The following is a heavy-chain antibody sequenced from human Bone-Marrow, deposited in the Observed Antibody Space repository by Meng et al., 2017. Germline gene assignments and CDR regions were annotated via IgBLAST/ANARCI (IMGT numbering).Heavy chain of an antibody. D-gene: IGHD2-2*02. J-gene: IGHJ4*02. Sequence: GESLKISCAASGFTFSSYAMSWVRQAPGKGLEWVSAISGSGGSTYYADSVKGRFTISRDNSKNALYLQMNSLRAEDTAVYYCARIPHPTYYFDYWGQGALVTVSS. CDR3: ARIPHPTYYFDY. V-gene: IGHV3-23*01. CDR1: GFTFSSYA. CDR2: ISGSGGST.